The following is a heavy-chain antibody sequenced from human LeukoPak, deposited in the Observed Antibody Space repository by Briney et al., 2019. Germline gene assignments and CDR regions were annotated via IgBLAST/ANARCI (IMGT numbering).Heavy chain of an antibody. CDR3: AKDPTGADY. Sequence: GGSLRLSCAASGFTFSSYGRHLVRQAPGKGLEWVAFIRYEGSNKYYADSVKGRFTISRDNSKNTLYLQMNSLRAEDTAVYYCAKDPTGADYWGQGTLVTVSS. CDR1: GFTFSSYG. J-gene: IGHJ4*02. CDR2: IRYEGSNK. V-gene: IGHV3-30*02. D-gene: IGHD1-26*01.